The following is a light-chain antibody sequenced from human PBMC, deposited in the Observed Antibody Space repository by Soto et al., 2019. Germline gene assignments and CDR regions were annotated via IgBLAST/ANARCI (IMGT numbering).Light chain of an antibody. CDR3: QTWGSDIHVV. J-gene: IGLJ2*01. Sequence: QLVLTQSPSAPASLGASVKLTCTLSRGHSSYTIAWHQQQPEKGPRYLMTLNSDGSHRKGDGIPARFSGSSSGAERYLTISSLQSADEADSYCQTWGSDIHVVFGGGTKLTVL. V-gene: IGLV4-69*01. CDR1: RGHSSYT. CDR2: LNSDGSH.